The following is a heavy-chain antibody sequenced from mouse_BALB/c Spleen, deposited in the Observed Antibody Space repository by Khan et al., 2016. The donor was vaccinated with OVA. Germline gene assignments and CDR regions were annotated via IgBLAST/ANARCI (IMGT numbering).Heavy chain of an antibody. V-gene: IGHV5-12-2*01. J-gene: IGHJ4*01. D-gene: IGHD1-1*01. CDR1: GFTFSSYT. CDR3: ARTYTTEYDYVMDY. CDR2: ISNGGGSR. Sequence: EVQLVESGGDLVQPGGSLKLSCAASGFTFSSYTMSWVRQTPEKRLEWVAFISNGGGSRYYPDTVKGRFTISRDNAKNILYQQMWNLKSEDKAMYYCARTYTTEYDYVMDYWGQGTSVTVAS.